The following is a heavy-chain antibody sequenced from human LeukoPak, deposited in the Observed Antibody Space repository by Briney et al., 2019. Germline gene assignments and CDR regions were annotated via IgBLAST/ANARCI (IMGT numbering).Heavy chain of an antibody. CDR3: AKGITGNVRFDH. CDR2: IKPDGSGE. Sequence: PGGSLRLSCAASGFTLSSYWMSWVRQAPGKGLEWVGYIKPDGSGESYMDPVKGRFTISRDNTKNSLFLQMNSLRAEDTAMYYCAKGITGNVRFDHWGQGTLVTVSS. CDR1: GFTLSSYW. D-gene: IGHD1-20*01. V-gene: IGHV3-7*01. J-gene: IGHJ4*02.